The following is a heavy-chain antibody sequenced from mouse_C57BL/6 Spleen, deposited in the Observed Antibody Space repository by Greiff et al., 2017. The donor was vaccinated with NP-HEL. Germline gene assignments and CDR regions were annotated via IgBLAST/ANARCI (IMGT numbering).Heavy chain of an antibody. CDR1: GYTFTSYW. CDR3: ARETYGSSRRYFDY. V-gene: IGHV1-55*01. Sequence: QVQLQQPGAELVKPGASVKMSCKASGYTFTSYWITWVKQRPGQGLEWIGDIYPGSGSTNYNEKFKSKATLTVDTSSSTAYMQLSSLTSEDSAVYYCARETYGSSRRYFDYWGQGTTLTVSS. J-gene: IGHJ2*01. CDR2: IYPGSGST. D-gene: IGHD1-1*01.